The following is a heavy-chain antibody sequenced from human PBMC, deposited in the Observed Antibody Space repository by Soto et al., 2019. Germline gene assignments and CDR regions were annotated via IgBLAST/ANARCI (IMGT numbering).Heavy chain of an antibody. CDR1: GFTFNSNA. CDR3: ARDHDNRSWYGYLDY. V-gene: IGHV3-33*05. CDR2: ISFDGSDT. J-gene: IGHJ4*02. Sequence: QVQLVESGGRVVQPGRSLRLSCAASGFTFNSNAMHWVRQAPGKGLAWVAVISFDGSDTFYGDSVKGRFTISRDNSENTLYLQLNSLRAEDTAVYYCARDHDNRSWYGYLDYWGQGTLVPVSS. D-gene: IGHD6-13*01.